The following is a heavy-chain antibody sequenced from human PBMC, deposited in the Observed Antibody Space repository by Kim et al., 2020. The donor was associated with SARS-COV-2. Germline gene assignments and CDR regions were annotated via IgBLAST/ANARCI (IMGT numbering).Heavy chain of an antibody. CDR3: AHRRGYCSGASCYSLFNWFDP. D-gene: IGHD2-15*01. CDR1: EFSLSTSGVG. J-gene: IGHJ5*02. V-gene: IGHV2-5*02. CDR2: IYWDDDK. Sequence: SGPTRVNPTQTLTLTCTFSEFSLSTSGVGVGWIRQPPGKALEWLALIYWDDDKRYSPSLKNRLTITKYTSKNQVVLTMTNMDPVDTAPYYCAHRRGYCSGASCYSLFNWFDPRGQRILVTVSS.